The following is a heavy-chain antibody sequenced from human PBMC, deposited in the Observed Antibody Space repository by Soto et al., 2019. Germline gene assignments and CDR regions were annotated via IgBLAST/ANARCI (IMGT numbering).Heavy chain of an antibody. CDR2: INAGYGNT. CDR3: ARDTGDGTFDF. Sequence: QVHLVQSGAEVRKPGASVKVSCKASGYTFISYAMHWVRQAPGQRLEWMGWINAGYGNTKSSQKFQDRVTISLDTSASTAYMELTSLRSADTAVYYCARDTGDGTFDFWGQGTLVTVSS. D-gene: IGHD7-27*01. V-gene: IGHV1-3*01. J-gene: IGHJ4*02. CDR1: GYTFISYA.